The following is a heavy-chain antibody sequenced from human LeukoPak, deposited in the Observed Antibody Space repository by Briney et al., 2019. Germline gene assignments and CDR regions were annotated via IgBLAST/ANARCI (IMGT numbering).Heavy chain of an antibody. CDR3: ARVPDYYGSVGAFDI. V-gene: IGHV7-4-1*02. D-gene: IGHD3-10*01. CDR2: INTNTGNP. Sequence: ASVKVFRKASGYTFTSYAMNWVRQAPGQGLEWMGWINTNTGNPTYAQGFTGRFVFSLDTSVSTAYLQISSLKAEDTAVYYCARVPDYYGSVGAFDIWGQGTMVTVSS. CDR1: GYTFTSYA. J-gene: IGHJ3*02.